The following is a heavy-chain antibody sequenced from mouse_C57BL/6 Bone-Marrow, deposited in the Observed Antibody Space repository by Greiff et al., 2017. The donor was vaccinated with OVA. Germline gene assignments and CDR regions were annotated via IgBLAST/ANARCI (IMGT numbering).Heavy chain of an antibody. CDR3: ARGGLIYYDYDGPFDY. CDR2: INPNNGGT. V-gene: IGHV1-26*01. Sequence: VQLQQSGPELVKPGASVKISCKASGYTFTDYYMNWVKQSHRKSLEWIGDINPNNGGTSYNQKFKGKATLTVDTSSSTAYMELRSLTSEDSAVYYCARGGLIYYDYDGPFDYWGQGTTLTVSS. D-gene: IGHD2-4*01. CDR1: GYTFTDYY. J-gene: IGHJ2*01.